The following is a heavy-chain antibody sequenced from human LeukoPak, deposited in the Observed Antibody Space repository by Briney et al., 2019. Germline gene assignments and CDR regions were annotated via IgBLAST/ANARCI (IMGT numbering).Heavy chain of an antibody. Sequence: GGSLRLSCAASGFTFSSYGMSWVRQAPGKGLEWVSAISGSGGSTYYADSVKGRFTISRDNSKNTLYLQMNSLRAEDTAVYYCAKPTLGNDDGALDIWGQGTMVTVSS. V-gene: IGHV3-23*01. J-gene: IGHJ3*02. D-gene: IGHD1-1*01. CDR3: AKPTLGNDDGALDI. CDR2: ISGSGGST. CDR1: GFTFSSYG.